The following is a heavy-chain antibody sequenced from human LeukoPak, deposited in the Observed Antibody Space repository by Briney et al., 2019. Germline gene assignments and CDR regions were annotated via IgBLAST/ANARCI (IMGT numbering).Heavy chain of an antibody. Sequence: GGSLRLSCAASGFTFSSYAMSWVRQAPGKGLEWVSVIYSGGSTYYADSVKGRFTISRDNSKNTLYLQMNSLRAEDTAVYYCARDLVWFGELDWGQGTLVTVSS. J-gene: IGHJ4*02. V-gene: IGHV3-66*01. D-gene: IGHD3-10*01. CDR1: GFTFSSYA. CDR2: IYSGGST. CDR3: ARDLVWFGELD.